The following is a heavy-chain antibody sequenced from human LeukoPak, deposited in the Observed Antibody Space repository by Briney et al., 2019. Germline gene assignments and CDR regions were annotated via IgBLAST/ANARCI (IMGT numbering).Heavy chain of an antibody. D-gene: IGHD1-26*01. CDR2: IGGSGDNK. J-gene: IGHJ4*02. CDR1: GFSFSTYA. V-gene: IGHV3-23*01. CDR3: AKVLGVNYFDS. Sequence: PGGSLRLSCAASGFSFSTYAMKWVRQAPGRGLEWVSTIGGSGDNKYYADSVKGRFTISRDNAKNSLYLQMSSLRAEDTAVYYCAKVLGVNYFDSWGQGTLVTVSS.